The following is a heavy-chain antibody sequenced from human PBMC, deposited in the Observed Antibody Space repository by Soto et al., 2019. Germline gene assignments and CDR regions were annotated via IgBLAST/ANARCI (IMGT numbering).Heavy chain of an antibody. V-gene: IGHV5-51*01. CDR3: ARVGDSRTQGRDN. D-gene: IGHD2-21*02. J-gene: IGHJ4*02. CDR1: GYNFASYW. CDR2: IYPGDSDT. Sequence: PGESLKISCQGSGYNFASYWIGWVRQMPGKGLEWMGIIYPGDSDTRYRPSFQGQVTISADKSSNTVFLQWNSLKASDTAMYFCARVGDSRTQGRDNWGQGTLVTVSS.